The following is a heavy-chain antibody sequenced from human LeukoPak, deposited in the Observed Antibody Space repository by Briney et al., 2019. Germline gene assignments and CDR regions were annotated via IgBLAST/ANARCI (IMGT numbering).Heavy chain of an antibody. CDR1: GFTFSSYG. CDR2: ISGSGGST. CDR3: ARVSYNSGWLIDY. Sequence: GGTLRLSRAASGFTFSSYGMSWVRQAPGKGLEWVSAISGSGGSTYYADSVKGRFTISRDNSKNTLYLQMNSLRAEDTAVYYCARVSYNSGWLIDYWGQGALVTVSS. V-gene: IGHV3-23*01. J-gene: IGHJ4*02. D-gene: IGHD6-19*01.